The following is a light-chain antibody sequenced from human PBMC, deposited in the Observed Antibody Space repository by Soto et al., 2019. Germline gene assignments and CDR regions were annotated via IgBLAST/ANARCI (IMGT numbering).Light chain of an antibody. CDR3: QQYNNWPIT. J-gene: IGKJ5*01. Sequence: EVVLTQSPATLSVSPGEGATLSCRASQSVNLYLAWYQQKPGQAPRVIIYGVSTRATGVPGRFSGSGSGTEFTLTISTLQSEDSAVYYCQQYNNWPITCGQGTRLEIK. V-gene: IGKV3-15*01. CDR1: QSVNLY. CDR2: GVS.